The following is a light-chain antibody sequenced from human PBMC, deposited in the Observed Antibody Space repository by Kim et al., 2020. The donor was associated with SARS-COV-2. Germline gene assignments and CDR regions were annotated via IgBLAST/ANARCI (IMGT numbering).Light chain of an antibody. V-gene: IGKV3D-15*01. Sequence: SPGERATLTCRATARISDYLAWYQQKTGRAPRLLIYGASTRATGIPARFRGSGSGTEFTLIITTLQSEDFAMYYCQQYKIWPPLTFGGGTKVDIK. CDR3: QQYKIWPPLT. CDR1: ARISDY. J-gene: IGKJ4*01. CDR2: GAS.